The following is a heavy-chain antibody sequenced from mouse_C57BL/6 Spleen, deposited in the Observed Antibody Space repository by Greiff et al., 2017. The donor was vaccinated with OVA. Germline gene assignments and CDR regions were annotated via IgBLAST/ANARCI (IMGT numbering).Heavy chain of an antibody. CDR3: ARRGVSLYDWYFDV. V-gene: IGHV1-59*01. Sequence: QVQLKQPGAELVRPGTSVKLSCKASGYTFTSYWMHWVKQRPGQGLEWIGVIDPSDSYTNYNQKFKGKATLTVDTSSSTAYMQLSSLTSEDSAVYYCARRGVSLYDWYFDVWGTGTTVTVSS. D-gene: IGHD1-1*01. J-gene: IGHJ1*03. CDR1: GYTFTSYW. CDR2: IDPSDSYT.